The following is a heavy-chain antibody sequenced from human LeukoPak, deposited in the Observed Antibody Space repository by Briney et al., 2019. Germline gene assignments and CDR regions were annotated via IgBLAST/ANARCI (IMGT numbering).Heavy chain of an antibody. V-gene: IGHV1-69*05. CDR2: IIPIFGTA. D-gene: IGHD2-2*01. J-gene: IGHJ6*03. CDR3: ARGGLGYCSSTSCYLGNYYYYYMDV. CDR1: GGTFSSYA. Sequence: ASVKVSCKASGGTFSSYAISWVRQAPGQGLEWMGGIIPIFGTANYAQKFQGRVTITTDESTSTAYMELSSLRSEDTAVYCCARGGLGYCSSTSCYLGNYYYYYMDVWGKGTTVTVSS.